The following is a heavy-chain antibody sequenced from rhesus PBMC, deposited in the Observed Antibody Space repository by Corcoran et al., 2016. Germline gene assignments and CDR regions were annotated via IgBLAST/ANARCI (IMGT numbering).Heavy chain of an antibody. CDR2: ISGSGVHT. Sequence: QLQLQESGPGLVKPSETLSLTCAVSGGSITSNYWPLIRQPPGKGLEWSGRISGSGVHTDYRPSLKSRGTSATDTSKNQFSLKLSSVTAADTAVYYCARETGYWGQGILVTVSS. CDR3: ARETGY. D-gene: IGHD3-28*01. J-gene: IGHJ5-2*01. V-gene: IGHV4-173*01. CDR1: GGSITSNY.